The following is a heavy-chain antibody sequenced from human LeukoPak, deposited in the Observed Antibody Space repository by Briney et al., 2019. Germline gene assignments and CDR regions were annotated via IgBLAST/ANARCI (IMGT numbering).Heavy chain of an antibody. CDR3: ARDRGYDSSGYHAREFDY. D-gene: IGHD3-22*01. Sequence: PSQTLSLTCTVSGGSISSGGYYWSWIRQHPGKGLEWIGYIYYSGSTYYNPSLKSRVTISVDTSKNQFSLKLSSVTAADTAVYYCARDRGYDSSGYHAREFDYWGQGTLVTVSS. CDR1: GGSISSGGYY. V-gene: IGHV4-31*03. CDR2: IYYSGST. J-gene: IGHJ4*02.